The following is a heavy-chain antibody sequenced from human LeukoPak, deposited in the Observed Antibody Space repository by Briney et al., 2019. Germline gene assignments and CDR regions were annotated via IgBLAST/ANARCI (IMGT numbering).Heavy chain of an antibody. CDR2: INPNSGGT. Sequence: ASVKVSCKASGYTFTGYYMHWVRQAPGQGLEWMGWINPNSGGTNYAQKFQGRVTMTRDTSISTAYMELSRLRSDDTAVYYCAICLEGVYGDYPGWGQGTLVTVSS. J-gene: IGHJ4*02. CDR3: AICLEGVYGDYPG. V-gene: IGHV1-2*02. CDR1: GYTFTGYY. D-gene: IGHD4-17*01.